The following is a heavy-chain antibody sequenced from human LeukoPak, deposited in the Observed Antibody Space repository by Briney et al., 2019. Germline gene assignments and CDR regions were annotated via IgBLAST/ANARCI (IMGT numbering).Heavy chain of an antibody. Sequence: GGSPRLSCAASGFTFSSYAMSWVRQSPGKGLEWVSAISGSGGSTYYADSVKGRFTISRDNSKNTLYLQMNSLRAEDTAVYYCAKDWKLGGIAVAGSDYWGQGTLVTVSS. V-gene: IGHV3-23*01. CDR3: AKDWKLGGIAVAGSDY. CDR2: ISGSGGST. J-gene: IGHJ4*02. CDR1: GFTFSSYA. D-gene: IGHD6-19*01.